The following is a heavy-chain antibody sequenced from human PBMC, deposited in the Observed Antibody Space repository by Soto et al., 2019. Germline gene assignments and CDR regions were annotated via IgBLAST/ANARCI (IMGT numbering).Heavy chain of an antibody. J-gene: IGHJ6*01. CDR1: GFTFSDAW. CDR2: IKRKIDGETT. V-gene: IGHV3-15*01. CDR3: VTDRGGGMDV. Sequence: EVQLVESGGGMVMPGGSLRLSCAASGFTFSDAWMTWIRQAPGKGLQCVGRIKRKIDGETTDYAAPVKGRFTISRADSKNTLHLQMNSVQVEDTAMYYCVTDRGGGMDVWGQGTTVTVSS. D-gene: IGHD3-10*01.